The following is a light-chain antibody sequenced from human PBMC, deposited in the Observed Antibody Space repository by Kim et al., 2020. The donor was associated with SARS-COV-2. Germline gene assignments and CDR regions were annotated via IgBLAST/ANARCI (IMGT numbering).Light chain of an antibody. V-gene: IGKV3-11*01. CDR1: QSVSSY. CDR3: QQRSDWPPLT. Sequence: SPGERATLSCRASQSVSSYLAWYQQQPGQAPRLLIYGASNRATGIPARFSGSGSGTDFTLTISSLEPEDFAVYYCQQRSDWPPLTFGGGTKVDIK. CDR2: GAS. J-gene: IGKJ4*01.